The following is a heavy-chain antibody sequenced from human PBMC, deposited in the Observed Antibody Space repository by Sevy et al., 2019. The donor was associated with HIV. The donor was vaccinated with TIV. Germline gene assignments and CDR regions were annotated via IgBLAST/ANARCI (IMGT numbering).Heavy chain of an antibody. V-gene: IGHV3-23*01. Sequence: GGYLRLSCAASGFTFRSFALSCVRQAPGKGLEWVSGISGSGDSTYYADSVKGRFTMSRDNSQNTLYLQLNSLRSEDTAVYYCAKYSSGWYYFDYWGQGATVTVSS. J-gene: IGHJ4*02. D-gene: IGHD6-19*01. CDR2: ISGSGDST. CDR1: GFTFRSFA. CDR3: AKYSSGWYYFDY.